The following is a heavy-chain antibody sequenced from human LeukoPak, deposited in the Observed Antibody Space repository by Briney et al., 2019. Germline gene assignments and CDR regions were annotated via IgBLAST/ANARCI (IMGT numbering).Heavy chain of an antibody. V-gene: IGHV3-23*01. CDR3: ARDRDIILTGHGMDV. CDR2: IGGLGEST. CDR1: GFTFSRFA. J-gene: IGHJ6*02. D-gene: IGHD3-9*01. Sequence: GGSLRLSCEASGFTFSRFAMTWVRQAPGKGLEWVSTIGGLGESTNYADSVKGRFTISRDNSKNTLYLQMNNLRAEDTAVYYCARDRDIILTGHGMDVWGQGTTVTVSS.